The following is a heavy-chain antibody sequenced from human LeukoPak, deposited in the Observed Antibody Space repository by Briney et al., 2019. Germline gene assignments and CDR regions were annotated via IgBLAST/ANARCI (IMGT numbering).Heavy chain of an antibody. J-gene: IGHJ4*02. CDR2: INPNIGDT. CDR1: GYTFTGYY. Sequence: ASVGLPCKAPGYTFTGYYMHWVRQAPGQGLEWMGWINPNIGDTNYAQKFQGRVTMTRDTSISTAYMELSRLRFDDTAVYYCARINSSRWYDFWGQGTLVTVSS. CDR3: ARINSSRWYDF. V-gene: IGHV1-2*02. D-gene: IGHD6-13*01.